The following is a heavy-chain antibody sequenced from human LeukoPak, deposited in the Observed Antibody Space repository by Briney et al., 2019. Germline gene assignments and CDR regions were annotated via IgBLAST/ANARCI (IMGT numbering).Heavy chain of an antibody. D-gene: IGHD6-19*01. V-gene: IGHV3-21*01. J-gene: IGHJ4*02. CDR3: ARDGSGFNSGGFFDY. Sequence: GGSLRLSCAASGFTFSSYSMNWVRQAPGEGLEWVSSISSSSSYIYYADSVKGRFTISRDNAKNSLYLQMNSLRGEDTAVYYCARDGSGFNSGGFFDYWGQGTLVTVSS. CDR1: GFTFSSYS. CDR2: ISSSSSYI.